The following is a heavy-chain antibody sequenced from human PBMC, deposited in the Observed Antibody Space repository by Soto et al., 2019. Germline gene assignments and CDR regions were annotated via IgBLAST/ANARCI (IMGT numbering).Heavy chain of an antibody. D-gene: IGHD3-16*02. J-gene: IGHJ5*02. CDR3: ARALTYYDYIWGSYRYVPWFDP. V-gene: IGHV4-34*01. CDR2: INHSGST. Sequence: KGLEWIGEINHSGSTNYNPSLKSRVTISVDTSKNQFSLKLSSVTAADTAVYYCARALTYYDYIWGSYRYVPWFDPWGQGILLSVSS.